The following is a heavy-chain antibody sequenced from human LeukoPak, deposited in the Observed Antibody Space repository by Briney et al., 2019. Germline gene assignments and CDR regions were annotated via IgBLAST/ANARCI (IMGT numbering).Heavy chain of an antibody. CDR2: ISSSSSTI. Sequence: PGGSLRLSCAASGFTFSSYSMNWVRQAPGKGLVWVSYISSSSSTIYYADSVKGRFTISRDNAKNSLYLQMNSLRDEDTAVYYCARVPAAIFNYYYYGMDVWGQGTTVTVSS. CDR1: GFTFSSYS. D-gene: IGHD2-2*01. J-gene: IGHJ6*02. CDR3: ARVPAAIFNYYYYGMDV. V-gene: IGHV3-48*02.